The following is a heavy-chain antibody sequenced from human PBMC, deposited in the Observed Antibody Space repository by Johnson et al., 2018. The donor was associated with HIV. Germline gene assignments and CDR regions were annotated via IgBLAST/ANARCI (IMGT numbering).Heavy chain of an antibody. CDR2: ISGSGGST. Sequence: VQLVESGGGLVQPGRSLRLSCAASGFTFDDSAIHWVRQAPGKGLEWVSAISGSGGSTYYADSVKGRLTISRDNSKNTLSLQMNRLRAEDTALYYCAKEGGAVIHFDIWGQGTMVTVSS. J-gene: IGHJ3*02. V-gene: IGHV3-23*04. CDR1: GFTFDDSA. CDR3: AKEGGAVIHFDI. D-gene: IGHD3-16*01.